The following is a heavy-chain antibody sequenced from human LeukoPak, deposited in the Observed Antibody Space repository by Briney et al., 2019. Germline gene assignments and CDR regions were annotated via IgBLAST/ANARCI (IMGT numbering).Heavy chain of an antibody. Sequence: GGSLRLSCAASGFTFSSYEMNWVRQAPGKGLEWVSYIIRIGSTIYYADSVKGRFTISRDNAKNSLYLQMNSLRAEDTAVYYCAELGINMIGGVWGKGTTVTISS. V-gene: IGHV3-48*03. CDR3: AELGINMIGGV. D-gene: IGHD3-10*02. CDR2: IIRIGSTI. J-gene: IGHJ6*04. CDR1: GFTFSSYE.